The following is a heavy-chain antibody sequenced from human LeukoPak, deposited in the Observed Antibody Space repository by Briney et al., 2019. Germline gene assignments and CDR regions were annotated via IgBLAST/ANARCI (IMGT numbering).Heavy chain of an antibody. CDR1: GYSFTSYW. D-gene: IGHD3-10*01. V-gene: IGHV5-51*01. CDR2: IYPVDSDT. Sequence: RGESLKISCKGSGYSFTSYWIGWVRQMPGKGLKWMGIIYPVDSDTSYSPSFQGHVTISAAKSIRTAYLQWSSLKASDTAMYYCARLPYYYGSGSYYYYGMDVWGQGTTVTVSS. CDR3: ARLPYYYGSGSYYYYGMDV. J-gene: IGHJ6*02.